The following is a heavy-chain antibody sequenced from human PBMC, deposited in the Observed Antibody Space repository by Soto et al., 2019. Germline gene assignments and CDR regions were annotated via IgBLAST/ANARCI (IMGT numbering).Heavy chain of an antibody. CDR2: IIPIFGTA. CDR3: ARGRVEYSSSVYYYYGMDV. D-gene: IGHD6-6*01. J-gene: IGHJ6*02. Sequence: SVKVSCRASGGTFSSYAISWVRQAPGQGLEWMGGIIPIFGTANYAQKFQGRVTITADESTSTAYMELSSLRSEDTAVYYCARGRVEYSSSVYYYYGMDVWGQGTTVTVSS. V-gene: IGHV1-69*13. CDR1: GGTFSSYA.